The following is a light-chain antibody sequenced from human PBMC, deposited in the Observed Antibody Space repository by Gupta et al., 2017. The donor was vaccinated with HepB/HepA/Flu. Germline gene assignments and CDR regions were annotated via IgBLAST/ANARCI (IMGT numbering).Light chain of an antibody. CDR1: SSDGGGYNY. V-gene: IGLV2-14*03. CDR2: DVS. J-gene: IGLJ3*02. Sequence: QSGLTQPASVSGSPGQSITISCTGTSSDGGGYNYASWYQQHPGNALILIIYDVSKRPAWVSNRFAASKSATTASLTISGPQAEDEYYYYCSSDTSSSTVFGGGTKLTVL. CDR3: SSDTSSSTV.